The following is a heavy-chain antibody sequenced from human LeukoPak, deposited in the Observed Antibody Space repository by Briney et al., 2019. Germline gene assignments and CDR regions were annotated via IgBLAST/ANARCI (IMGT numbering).Heavy chain of an antibody. Sequence: GGSLRLSCAASGFTFSSYSMNWVRQAPGKGLEWVSYISSSSSTIYYADSVKGRFTISRDNAKNSLYLQMNSLRAEDTAVCYCARKNGLDYWGQGTLVTVSS. CDR2: ISSSSSTI. J-gene: IGHJ4*02. CDR3: ARKNGLDY. V-gene: IGHV3-48*04. CDR1: GFTFSSYS.